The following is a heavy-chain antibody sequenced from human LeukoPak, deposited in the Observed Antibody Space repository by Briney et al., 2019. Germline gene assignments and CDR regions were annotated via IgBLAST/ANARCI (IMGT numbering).Heavy chain of an antibody. D-gene: IGHD2-2*01. J-gene: IGHJ4*02. CDR1: GFTFTSYA. V-gene: IGHV3-30*18. CDR3: AKDSRVGSANYYLDY. Sequence: GGSLRLSCVASGFTFTSYAMHWGRAAPGTGLEWVALLASEGRDIHCTESVKGRFTISRDNSKNTLYMQMYRPRDVDTAVYNSAKDSRVGSANYYLDYWARETLVTVS. CDR2: LASEGRDI.